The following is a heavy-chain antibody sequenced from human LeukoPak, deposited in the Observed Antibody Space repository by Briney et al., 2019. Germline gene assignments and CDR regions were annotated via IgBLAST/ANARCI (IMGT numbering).Heavy chain of an antibody. CDR2: IYYSGST. D-gene: IGHD1-26*01. J-gene: IGHJ4*02. Sequence: SETLSLTCTVSGGSISSSSYYWGWIRQPPGKGLEWIGSIYYSGSTYYNPSLKSRVTISVDTSKNQFSLKLSSVTAADTAVYYCARSRLGATTFDYWGQGTLVTVSS. CDR1: GGSISSSSYY. CDR3: ARSRLGATTFDY. V-gene: IGHV4-39*07.